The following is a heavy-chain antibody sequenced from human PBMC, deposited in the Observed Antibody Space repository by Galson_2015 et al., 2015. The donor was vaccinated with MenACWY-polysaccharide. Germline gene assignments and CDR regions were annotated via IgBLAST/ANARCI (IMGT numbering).Heavy chain of an antibody. D-gene: IGHD6-13*01. CDR2: VYAGVST. CDR1: GGSISGYY. CDR3: ARDTTGIAASAVY. V-gene: IGHV4-4*07. Sequence: TLSLTCSISGGSISGYYWSWIRQPAGKGLEWIGRVYAGVSTTYNPSLKSRVTISIDTSKNQFSLKLTSVTAADTAVYFCARDTTGIAASAVYWGQGTLGTDSS. J-gene: IGHJ4*02.